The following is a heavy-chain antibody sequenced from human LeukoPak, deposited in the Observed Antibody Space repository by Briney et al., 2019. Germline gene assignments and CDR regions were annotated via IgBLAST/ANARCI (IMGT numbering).Heavy chain of an antibody. CDR3: VRRDTGCNYFDY. CDR2: IYYTGKI. Sequence: IPSETLSLTCAVSGGSINSHYWGWIRQPPGKGLQWIGDIYYTGKINYNPSLKSRVTITLDTSKDHLSLNLTSVLAADTAIYYCVRRDTGCNYFDYWGQGILVTVSS. CDR1: GGSINSHY. V-gene: IGHV4-59*08. J-gene: IGHJ4*02. D-gene: IGHD5-12*01.